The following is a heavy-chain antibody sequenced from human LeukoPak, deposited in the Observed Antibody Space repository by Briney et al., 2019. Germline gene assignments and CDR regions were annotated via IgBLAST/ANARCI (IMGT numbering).Heavy chain of an antibody. Sequence: CGMNWVGQAPGKGLEWVSLISSRGTYIYYADSVKGRFTISRDNAKNSLHLQMNSLRAEDTAFYYCARDPEGYFYGSRKTYYYGMDVWGQGTTVTVSS. CDR1: CG. D-gene: IGHD3-10*01. CDR2: ISSRGTYI. J-gene: IGHJ6*02. V-gene: IGHV3-21*01. CDR3: ARDPEGYFYGSRKTYYYGMDV.